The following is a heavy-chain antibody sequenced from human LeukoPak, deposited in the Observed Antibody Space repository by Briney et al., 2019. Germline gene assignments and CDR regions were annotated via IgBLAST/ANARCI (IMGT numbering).Heavy chain of an antibody. D-gene: IGHD2-2*01. J-gene: IGHJ4*02. Sequence: GGSLRLSCAASGFTFSSYAMPWVRQAPGKGLEWVAVISYDGSNKYYADSVKGRFTISRDNSKNTLYLQMNSLRAEDTAVYYCARAARYCSSTSCYFVYWGQGTLVTVSS. CDR2: ISYDGSNK. CDR3: ARAARYCSSTSCYFVY. CDR1: GFTFSSYA. V-gene: IGHV3-30-3*01.